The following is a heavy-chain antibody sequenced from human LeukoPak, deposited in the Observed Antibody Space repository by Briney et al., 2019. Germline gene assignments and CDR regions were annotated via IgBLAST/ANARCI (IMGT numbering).Heavy chain of an antibody. D-gene: IGHD3-10*01. V-gene: IGHV3-13*01. CDR2: IGTAGDT. CDR3: ARSHSSSGSNYFDP. Sequence: GGSLRLSCAASGFTFSNYDMYWVRQPTGKGLEWVSTIGTAGDTYYAASVKGRFTISRENAKNSLSLQMNSLRAGDTAVYYCARSHSSSGSNYFDPWGQGTLVTVSS. J-gene: IGHJ5*02. CDR1: GFTFSNYD.